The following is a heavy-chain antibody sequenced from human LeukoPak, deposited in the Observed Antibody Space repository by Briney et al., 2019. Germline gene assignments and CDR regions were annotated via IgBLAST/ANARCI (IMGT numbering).Heavy chain of an antibody. CDR2: ISYDGSNK. CDR1: GFTFSSYA. J-gene: IGHJ4*02. V-gene: IGHV3-30-3*01. CDR3: ARERYSSSWSAFDY. D-gene: IGHD6-13*01. Sequence: GGSLRLSCAASGFTFSSYAMHWVRQAPGKGLEWVAVISYDGSNKYYADSVKGRFTISRDNSKNTLYLQMNSLRAEDTAVYYCARERYSSSWSAFDYWGQGTLVTVSS.